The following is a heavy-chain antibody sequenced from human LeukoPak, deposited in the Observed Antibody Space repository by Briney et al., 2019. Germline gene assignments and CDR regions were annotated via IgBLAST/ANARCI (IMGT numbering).Heavy chain of an antibody. J-gene: IGHJ5*02. CDR3: ARDRMVTARGAWFDP. Sequence: SETLSLTCTVSGGSISSSYWTWIRQPAGKGLEWIGRIYTSGSTNYNPSLKSRVTMSVDTSKNQFSLKLSSVTAADTAVYYCARDRMVTARGAWFDPWGQGTLVTVSS. V-gene: IGHV4-4*07. CDR1: GGSISSSY. CDR2: IYTSGST. D-gene: IGHD2-21*02.